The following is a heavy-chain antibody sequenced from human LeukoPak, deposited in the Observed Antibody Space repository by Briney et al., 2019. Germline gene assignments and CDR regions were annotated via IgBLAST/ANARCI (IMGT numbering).Heavy chain of an antibody. CDR2: ISWNSCNI. V-gene: IGHV3-9*01. Sequence: SGGSLRLSCAASGFTFDDYAMHWVRQAPGKGLEWVSGISWNSCNIGYADSVKGRFTISRDNAKNSLYLQMNSLRAEDTALYYCAGGVYDDAFDIWGQGTMVTVSS. J-gene: IGHJ3*02. CDR3: AGGVYDDAFDI. CDR1: GFTFDDYA. D-gene: IGHD6-13*01.